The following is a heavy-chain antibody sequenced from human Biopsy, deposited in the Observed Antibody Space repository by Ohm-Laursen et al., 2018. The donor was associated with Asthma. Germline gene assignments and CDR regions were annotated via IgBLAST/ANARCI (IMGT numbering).Heavy chain of an antibody. CDR1: GGSISSGDYY. D-gene: IGHD6-6*01. Sequence: TLSLTCTVSGGSISSGDYYWNWIRQPPGRGLEWVGYIYYSGSTNYNPSLKSRITISVDASKNQFSLKLNSVTAADTAIYYCAVYSSGGFDYWGQGSLVTVSS. CDR3: AVYSSGGFDY. V-gene: IGHV4-61*08. CDR2: IYYSGST. J-gene: IGHJ4*02.